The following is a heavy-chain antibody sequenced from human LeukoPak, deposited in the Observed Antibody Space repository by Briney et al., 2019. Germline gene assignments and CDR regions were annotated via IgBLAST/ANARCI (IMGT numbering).Heavy chain of an antibody. CDR1: GFTFSSYS. J-gene: IGHJ2*01. CDR3: ARSPTPYYYDSSGYRYFDL. V-gene: IGHV3-21*01. Sequence: GGSLRLSCAASGFTFSSYSMNWVRQAPGKGLEWVSSISSSSSYIYYADSVKGRFTISRDNAKNSLYLQMNSLRAEDTAVYYCARSPTPYYYDSSGYRYFDLWGRGTLVTVSS. D-gene: IGHD3-22*01. CDR2: ISSSSSYI.